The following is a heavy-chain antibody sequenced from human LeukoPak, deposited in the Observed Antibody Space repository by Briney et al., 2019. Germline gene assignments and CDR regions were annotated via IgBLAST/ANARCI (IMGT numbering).Heavy chain of an antibody. Sequence: ASVKVSRKTSGYSFTSYGITWVRQAPGQGLEWMGWINPNSGGTNYAQKFQGRVTMTRDTSISTAYMELSRLRSDDTAVYYCAREASSGPHGDYWGQGTLVTVSS. CDR1: GYSFTSYG. CDR2: INPNSGGT. CDR3: AREASSGPHGDY. D-gene: IGHD6-19*01. J-gene: IGHJ4*02. V-gene: IGHV1-2*02.